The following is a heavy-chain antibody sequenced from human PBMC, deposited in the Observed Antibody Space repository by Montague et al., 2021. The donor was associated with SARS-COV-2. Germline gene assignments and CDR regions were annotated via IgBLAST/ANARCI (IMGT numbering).Heavy chain of an antibody. V-gene: IGHV4-34*01. J-gene: IGHJ6*02. CDR2: INHSGST. D-gene: IGHD3-3*01. Sequence: SETLSLTCAVYGGSFSGYYWSWIRQPPGKGLEWIGEINHSGSTNYNPSLKSRVTIPVDTSKNQFSLKLSSATAADTAVYYCARIRCITIFGVVITPYYYGMDVWGQGTTVTVSS. CDR1: GGSFSGYY. CDR3: ARIRCITIFGVVITPYYYGMDV.